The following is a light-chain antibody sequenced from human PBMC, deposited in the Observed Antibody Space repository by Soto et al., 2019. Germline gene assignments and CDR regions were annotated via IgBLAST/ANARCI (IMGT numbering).Light chain of an antibody. J-gene: IGKJ3*01. V-gene: IGKV1-9*01. Sequence: DIQLTQSRSFLSASVGDRVTITCRASQDVSHNLAWYQKKPGKAPELLIHAASTLLSGVPSRFSGSESGTEFTLTISSLQPEDYATYYCQQLRSSPFTFGPGTKVDIK. CDR3: QQLRSSPFT. CDR1: QDVSHN. CDR2: AAS.